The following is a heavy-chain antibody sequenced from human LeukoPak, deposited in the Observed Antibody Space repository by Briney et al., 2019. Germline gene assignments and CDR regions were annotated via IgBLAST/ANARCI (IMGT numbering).Heavy chain of an antibody. Sequence: GGSLRLSCAASGFTFSSYAMHWVRQAPGKGLEWVAVISYDGSNKYYADSVKGRFTISRDNSKNTLYLQMNSLRAEDTAVYYCARGGDGYNSAFDIWGQGTMVTVSS. CDR1: GFTFSSYA. CDR2: ISYDGSNK. V-gene: IGHV3-30*04. J-gene: IGHJ3*02. D-gene: IGHD5-24*01. CDR3: ARGGDGYNSAFDI.